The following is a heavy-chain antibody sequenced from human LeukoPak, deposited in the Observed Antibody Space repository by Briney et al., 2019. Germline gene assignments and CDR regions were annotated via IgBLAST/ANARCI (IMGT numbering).Heavy chain of an antibody. V-gene: IGHV4-30-4*01. Sequence: PSQTLSLTCTVSGGSISSGDYYWSWIRQPPGKGLEWIGYIYYSGSTYYNPSLKSRVTISVDTSKNQFSLKLSSVTAADTAVYYCARETPSGDSKEAGYWGQGTLVTVSS. J-gene: IGHJ4*02. CDR2: IYYSGST. D-gene: IGHD4-17*01. CDR1: GGSISSGDYY. CDR3: ARETPSGDSKEAGY.